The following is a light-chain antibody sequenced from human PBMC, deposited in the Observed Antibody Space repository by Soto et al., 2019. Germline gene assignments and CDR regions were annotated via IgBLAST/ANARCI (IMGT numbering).Light chain of an antibody. Sequence: QSALTQPASVSGSPGQSVTISCTGTSSDVGTYNLVSWYQQSPGKAPKMMIFENNKRPSGVSNRFSGSKSGNTASLTISGLQAEDEADYYCCSYTRSDSYVFGTGTKLTVL. CDR2: ENN. CDR1: SSDVGTYNL. CDR3: CSYTRSDSYV. J-gene: IGLJ1*01. V-gene: IGLV2-23*01.